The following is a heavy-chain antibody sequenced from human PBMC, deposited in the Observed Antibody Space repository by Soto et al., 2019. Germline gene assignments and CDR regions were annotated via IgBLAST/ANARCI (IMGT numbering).Heavy chain of an antibody. D-gene: IGHD3-10*01. Sequence: QVQLRESGPGLVKPSETLSLTCSVSDDSVSSCTYYWSWIRQPPGKGLEWIGYVHFSGSINYHPSPTSRGTLSVDTSRNQLSLKLTSVTAADTAVYYCARGGDADKMGRYWGQGTLVTVSS. CDR3: ARGGDADKMGRY. CDR1: DDSVSSCTYY. J-gene: IGHJ1*01. CDR2: VHFSGSI. V-gene: IGHV4-61*01.